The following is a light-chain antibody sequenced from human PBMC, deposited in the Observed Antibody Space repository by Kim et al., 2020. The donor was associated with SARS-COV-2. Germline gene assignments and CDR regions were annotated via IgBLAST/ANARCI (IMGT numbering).Light chain of an antibody. CDR1: QSVSSNY. CDR3: QQFSTSPPYT. J-gene: IGKJ2*01. CDR2: AAS. Sequence: SPGERATLSCRASQSVSSNYLAWYQQKPGQAPRLLIYAASNRATGIPDRFSGSGSGTDFTLTISRLEPEDFAVYYCQQFSTSPPYTFGQGTKLEI. V-gene: IGKV3-20*01.